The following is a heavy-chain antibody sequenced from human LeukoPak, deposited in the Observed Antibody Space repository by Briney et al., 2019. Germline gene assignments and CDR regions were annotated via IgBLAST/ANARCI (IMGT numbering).Heavy chain of an antibody. Sequence: GASVKVSCKASGYTFTGYYMHWVRQAPGQGLEWMGWINPNSGGTNYAQKFQGRVTMTRDTSISTAYMELSRLRSDDTAVYYCARARMITFGGWGAFDIWGQGTMVTVSS. CDR2: INPNSGGT. J-gene: IGHJ3*02. CDR3: ARARMITFGGWGAFDI. D-gene: IGHD3-16*01. CDR1: GYTFTGYY. V-gene: IGHV1-2*02.